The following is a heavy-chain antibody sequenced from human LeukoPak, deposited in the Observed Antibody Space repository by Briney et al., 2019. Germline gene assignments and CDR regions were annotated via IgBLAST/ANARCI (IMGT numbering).Heavy chain of an antibody. CDR1: DFTSSSYW. CDR2: FNSDGSTT. D-gene: IGHD6-13*01. V-gene: IGHV3-74*01. J-gene: IGHJ6*02. CDR3: ARGRPDSSSWLANYYYYYGMDV. Sequence: GGPLSSSCAASDFTSSSYWVHWVRKAPGRGLVWVSRFNSDGSTTGYADSVKGRFTISRDNAKNTLYLQMNSLRAEDTAVYYCARGRPDSSSWLANYYYYYGMDVWGQGTTVTVSS.